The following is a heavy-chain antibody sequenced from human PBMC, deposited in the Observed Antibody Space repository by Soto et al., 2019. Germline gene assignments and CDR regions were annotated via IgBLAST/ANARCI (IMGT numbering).Heavy chain of an antibody. Sequence: GGSLRLSCAASGFTVSSNYMSWVRQAPGKGLEWVSVIYSGGSTYYADSVKGRFTISRDNSKNTLYLQMNSLGAEDTAVYYCARVRSYYGAGSYWSDYNGMDVWGQGTTVTVSS. V-gene: IGHV3-53*01. J-gene: IGHJ6*02. CDR3: ARVRSYYGAGSYWSDYNGMDV. CDR2: IYSGGST. CDR1: GFTVSSNY. D-gene: IGHD3-10*01.